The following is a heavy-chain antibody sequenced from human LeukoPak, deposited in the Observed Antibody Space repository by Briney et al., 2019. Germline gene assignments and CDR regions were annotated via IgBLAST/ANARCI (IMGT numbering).Heavy chain of an antibody. V-gene: IGHV3-30*18. CDR3: AKALDY. CDR2: ISYDGSNK. Sequence: GGSLRLSCAASGLTFSSYGMHWVRQAPSKGLEWVAVISYDGSNKYYADSVKGRFTISRDNSKNTLYLQMNSLRAGDTAVYYCAKALDYWGQGTLVTVSS. CDR1: GLTFSSYG. J-gene: IGHJ4*02.